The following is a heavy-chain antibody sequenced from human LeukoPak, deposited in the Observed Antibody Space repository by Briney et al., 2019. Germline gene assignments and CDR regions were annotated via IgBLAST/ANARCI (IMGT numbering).Heavy chain of an antibody. J-gene: IGHJ3*02. D-gene: IGHD3-10*01. CDR1: GFTFSSYA. V-gene: IGHV3-30-3*01. CDR3: ARARITEGSGAFDI. Sequence: GGSLRLSCAASGFTFSSYAMHWVRQAPGKGLEWVAVISYDGSNKYYADSVKGRFTISRDNSKNTLYLQMNSLRAEDTAVYYCARARITEGSGAFDIWGQGTTVTVSS. CDR2: ISYDGSNK.